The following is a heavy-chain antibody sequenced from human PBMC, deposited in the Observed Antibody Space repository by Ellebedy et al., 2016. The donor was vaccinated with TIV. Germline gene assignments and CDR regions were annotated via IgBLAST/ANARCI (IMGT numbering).Heavy chain of an antibody. V-gene: IGHV3-7*03. CDR1: GFIFNNYW. CDR2: IKQDGSEK. Sequence: PGGSLRLSCTASGFIFNNYWMSWVRQAPGKGLEWVANIKQDGSEKYYVDSVKGRFTITRDNADNALYLQMNSLRAEDTAVYYGARGRYNYGNNYYYYYGMDVWGQGTTVTVSS. CDR3: ARGRYNYGNNYYYYYGMDV. D-gene: IGHD5-18*01. J-gene: IGHJ6*02.